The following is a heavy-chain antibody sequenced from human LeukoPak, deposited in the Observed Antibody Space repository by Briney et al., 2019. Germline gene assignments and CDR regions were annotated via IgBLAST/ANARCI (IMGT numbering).Heavy chain of an antibody. CDR3: AGGYCSSTSCVHFDY. Sequence: GGSLRLSCAASGFTFSSYGMHWVRQAPGKGLEWVAVIWYDGSNKYYADSVKGRFTISRDNSKNTLYLQMNSLRAEDTAVYYCAGGYCSSTSCVHFDYWGQGTLVTVSS. CDR1: GFTFSSYG. V-gene: IGHV3-33*01. D-gene: IGHD2-2*01. J-gene: IGHJ4*02. CDR2: IWYDGSNK.